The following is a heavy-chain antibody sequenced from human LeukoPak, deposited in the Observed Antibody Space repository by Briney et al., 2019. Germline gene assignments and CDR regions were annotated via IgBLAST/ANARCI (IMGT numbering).Heavy chain of an antibody. CDR1: GFTFSSYA. V-gene: IGHV3-23*01. J-gene: IGHJ4*02. CDR3: AKDLAAPSLLWFGESSGGYFDY. Sequence: PGGSLRLSCAASGFTFSSYAMSWVRQAPGKGLEWVSAISGSGGSTYYADSVKGRFTISRDNSKNTLYLQMNSLRAEDTAIYYCAKDLAAPSLLWFGESSGGYFDYWGQGTLVTVSS. CDR2: ISGSGGST. D-gene: IGHD3-10*01.